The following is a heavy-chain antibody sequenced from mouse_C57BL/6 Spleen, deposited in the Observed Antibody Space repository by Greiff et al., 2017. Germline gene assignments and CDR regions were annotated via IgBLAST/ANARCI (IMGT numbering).Heavy chain of an antibody. J-gene: IGHJ4*01. Sequence: VQVVESGPGLVAPSPSLSITCTVSGFSLTSYGVDWVRQSPGKGLEWLGVIWGVGSTNYNSALKSRLSISKDNSKSQVCLKMNNLQTDDTAMYSCAKDYYGSSHYAMDYWGQGTSVTVSS. D-gene: IGHD1-1*01. CDR2: IWGVGST. V-gene: IGHV2-6*01. CDR1: GFSLTSYG. CDR3: AKDYYGSSHYAMDY.